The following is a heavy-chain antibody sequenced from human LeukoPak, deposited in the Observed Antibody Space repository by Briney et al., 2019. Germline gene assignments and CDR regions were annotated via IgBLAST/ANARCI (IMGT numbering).Heavy chain of an antibody. CDR3: ARGKALYYDFWSGYYHYYYMDV. Sequence: SETLSLTCTVSGGSISSSSYYWSWIRQPPGKGLEWIGEINHSESTNYNPSLKSRVTISVDTSKNQFSLKLSSVTAADTAVYYCARGKALYYDFWSGYYHYYYMDVWGKGTTVTVSS. V-gene: IGHV4-39*07. CDR2: INHSEST. J-gene: IGHJ6*03. D-gene: IGHD3-3*01. CDR1: GGSISSSSYY.